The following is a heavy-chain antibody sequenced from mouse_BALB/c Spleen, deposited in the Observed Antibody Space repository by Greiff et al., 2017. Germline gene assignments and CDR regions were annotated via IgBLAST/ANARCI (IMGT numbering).Heavy chain of an antibody. D-gene: IGHD1-1*01. Sequence: VKLQESGAELARPGASVKMSCKASGYTFTSYTMHWVKQRPGQGLEWIGYINPSSGYTNYNQKFKDKATLTADKSSSTAYMQLSSLTSEDSAVYYCARSYPSLLAMDYWGQGTSVTVSS. CDR2: INPSSGYT. CDR3: ARSYPSLLAMDY. J-gene: IGHJ4*01. V-gene: IGHV1-4*01. CDR1: GYTFTSYT.